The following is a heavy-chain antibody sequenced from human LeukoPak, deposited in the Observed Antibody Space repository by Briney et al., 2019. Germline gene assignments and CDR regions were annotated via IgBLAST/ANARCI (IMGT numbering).Heavy chain of an antibody. D-gene: IGHD4-17*01. CDR3: ARRARDFGDSHAFDV. Sequence: PGESLRLSCVASGLTFSDTNLAWIRQAPGKGLEWISYIRRVPTDLYYTDSVKGRFTITRDNAKNPLYLQMNSLRDEDTANYYCARRARDFGDSHAFDVWGQGTMVTVSS. CDR2: IRRVPTDL. CDR1: GLTFSDTN. J-gene: IGHJ3*01. V-gene: IGHV3-11*01.